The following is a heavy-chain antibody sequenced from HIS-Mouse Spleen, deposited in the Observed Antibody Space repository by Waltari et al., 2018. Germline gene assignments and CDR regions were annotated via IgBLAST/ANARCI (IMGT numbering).Heavy chain of an antibody. J-gene: IGHJ4*02. CDR1: GFTFSSYA. CDR2: ISYDGSNK. V-gene: IGHV3-30-3*01. D-gene: IGHD2-15*01. Sequence: GFTFSSYAMHWVRQAPGKGLEWVAVISYDGSNKYYADSVKGRFTISRDNSKNTLYLQMNSLRAEDTAVYYCARGMGYCSGGSCFDFDYWGQGTLVTVSS. CDR3: ARGMGYCSGGSCFDFDY.